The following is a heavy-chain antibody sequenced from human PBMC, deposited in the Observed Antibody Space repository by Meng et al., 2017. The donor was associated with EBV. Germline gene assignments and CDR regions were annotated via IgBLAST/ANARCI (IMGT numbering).Heavy chain of an antibody. D-gene: IGHD3-10*01. CDR2: FLPRLGAP. V-gene: IGHV1-69*01. Sequence: QVQLVQSAAEGKKPGVSVKVSCKTSGGPFRYYAISWVRQAPGQGLEWLGGFLPRLGAPNYAQKFHGRVKITADESTSTHYMDLSSLRSEDTAIYYCASESGRGYTPDYWGQGTLVTVSS. CDR3: ASESGRGYTPDY. CDR1: GGPFRYYA. J-gene: IGHJ4*02.